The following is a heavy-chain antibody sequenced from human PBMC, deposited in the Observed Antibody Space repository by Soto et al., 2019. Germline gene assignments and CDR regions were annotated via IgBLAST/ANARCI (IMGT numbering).Heavy chain of an antibody. CDR2: ILPDETG. D-gene: IGHD2-15*01. V-gene: IGHV3-23*04. Sequence: DVNLVQSGGGSAQPGGSLRLSCVTSGFTFSTYAMTWVRQVPGRGLQWVSTILPDETGFYTVSVKGRFTISRDNYRGIVYLQMNDLWVEDAAIYYCAKDRLPTSGQRFCFDSWGQGSLVTVSS. CDR3: AKDRLPTSGQRFCFDS. CDR1: GFTFSTYA. J-gene: IGHJ4*02.